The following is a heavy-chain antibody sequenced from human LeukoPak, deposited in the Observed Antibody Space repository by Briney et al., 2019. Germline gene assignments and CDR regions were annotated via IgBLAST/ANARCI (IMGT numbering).Heavy chain of an antibody. CDR3: ARADRADSSSGR. V-gene: IGHV1-2*02. D-gene: IGHD6-6*01. Sequence: ASVKVSCKASGYTFTGYYIHWVRQAPGQGLEWMGWINPNSGGTNYAQKFQGRVTMTRDTSISTAYMELSRLRSDDTAVYYCARADRADSSSGRWGQGTLVTVSS. J-gene: IGHJ4*02. CDR1: GYTFTGYY. CDR2: INPNSGGT.